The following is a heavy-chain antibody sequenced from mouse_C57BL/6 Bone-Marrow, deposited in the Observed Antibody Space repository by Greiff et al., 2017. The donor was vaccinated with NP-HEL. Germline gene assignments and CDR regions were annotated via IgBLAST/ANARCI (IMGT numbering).Heavy chain of an antibody. CDR2: IHPNSGST. CDR3: ARKDWDGFDY. D-gene: IGHD4-1*01. J-gene: IGHJ2*01. CDR1: GYTFTSYW. V-gene: IGHV1-64*01. Sequence: QVQLQQPGAELVKPGASVKLSCKASGYTFTSYWMHWVKQRPGQGLEWIGMIHPNSGSTNYNEKFKSKATLTVDKSSSTAYMQLSSLTSGDSAVYYCARKDWDGFDYWGQGTTLTVSS.